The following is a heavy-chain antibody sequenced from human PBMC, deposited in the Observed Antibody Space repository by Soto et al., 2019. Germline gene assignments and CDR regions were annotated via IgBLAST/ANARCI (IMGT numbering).Heavy chain of an antibody. CDR2: TIPIFGTA. CDR3: AREDCSGGSCYPYY. Sequence: ASVKVSCKASGGTFSSYAISWVRQAPGQGLEWMGGTIPIFGTANYAQKFQGRVTITADGSTSTAYMELSSLRSEDTAVYYCAREDCSGGSCYPYYWGQGTLVTVSS. V-gene: IGHV1-69*13. CDR1: GGTFSSYA. D-gene: IGHD2-15*01. J-gene: IGHJ4*02.